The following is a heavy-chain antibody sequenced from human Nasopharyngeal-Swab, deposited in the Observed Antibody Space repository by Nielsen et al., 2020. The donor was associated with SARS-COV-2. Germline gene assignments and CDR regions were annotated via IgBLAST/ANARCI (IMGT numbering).Heavy chain of an antibody. CDR2: YTYTATNT. Sequence: GEAMKLCWVSSGSIFNDYLMSWVRQPPGRGVEWVSSYTYTATNTFYADSVKGRFIISRDDSKNTVYVEMNSLRDDDTAIYFCISSLKLGLFDNWGQGSLVTVSS. CDR1: GSIFNDYL. V-gene: IGHV3-23*01. D-gene: IGHD6-13*01. CDR3: ISSLKLGLFDN. J-gene: IGHJ4*02.